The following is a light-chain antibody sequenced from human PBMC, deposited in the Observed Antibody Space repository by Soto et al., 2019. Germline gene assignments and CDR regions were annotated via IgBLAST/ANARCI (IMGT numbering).Light chain of an antibody. CDR2: DVS. J-gene: IGLJ1*01. V-gene: IGLV2-14*01. Sequence: QSVLTQPASVSGSPGQSITVSCTGTSSDVGGYNYVSWYQQHPGKAPKLMIYDVSNRPSGVSNRFSGSKSGNTASLTISGLQAEDEADYYCTSYTSSNTLVVFGTGTKV. CDR1: SSDVGGYNY. CDR3: TSYTSSNTLVV.